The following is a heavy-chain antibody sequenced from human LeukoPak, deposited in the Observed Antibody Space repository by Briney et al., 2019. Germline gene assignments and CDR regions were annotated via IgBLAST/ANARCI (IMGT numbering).Heavy chain of an antibody. CDR2: ISSYGTYI. V-gene: IGHV3-21*01. Sequence: GGSLRLSCAASGFTFKSYSMNWVRQAPGKGLEWVSTISSYGTYIYYANSVKGRFTISRDNDENSLYLQMDSLRADDTAVYYCARDLSLGDPGGFDFWGRGTLVTVSS. J-gene: IGHJ4*02. CDR1: GFTFKSYS. D-gene: IGHD3-16*01. CDR3: ARDLSLGDPGGFDF.